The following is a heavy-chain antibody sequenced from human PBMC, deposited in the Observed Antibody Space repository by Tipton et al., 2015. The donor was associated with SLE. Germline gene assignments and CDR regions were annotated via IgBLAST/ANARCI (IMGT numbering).Heavy chain of an antibody. CDR3: TRDATYCASASCYFDS. CDR2: INPSGGVT. V-gene: IGHV1-46*01. D-gene: IGHD2-2*01. CDR1: GYIFTTYL. J-gene: IGHJ5*01. Sequence: QLVQSGAEVKKPGASVKLSCKASGYIFTTYLLYWVRQAPGQGLEWLGMINPSGGVTAYAQNFQGRVAMTRDTSTNTAYMELSSLRSDDTAVYYCTRDATYCASASCYFDSWGQGTLVTVSS.